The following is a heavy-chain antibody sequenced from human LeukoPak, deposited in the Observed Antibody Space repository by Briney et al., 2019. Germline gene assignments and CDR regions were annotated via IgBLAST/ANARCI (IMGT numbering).Heavy chain of an antibody. CDR2: IRYDGSNK. CDR1: GFTFSSYG. Sequence: GRSLRLSCAASGFTFSSYGMHWVRQAPGKGLEWVAFIRYDGSNKYYVDSVKGRFTISRDNSKNTLYLQMNSLRAEDTAVYYCARESDGFYGMDVWGQGTTVTVSS. D-gene: IGHD3-10*01. J-gene: IGHJ6*02. V-gene: IGHV3-33*01. CDR3: ARESDGFYGMDV.